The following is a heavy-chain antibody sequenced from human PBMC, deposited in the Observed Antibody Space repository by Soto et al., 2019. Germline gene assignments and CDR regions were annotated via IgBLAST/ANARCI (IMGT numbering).Heavy chain of an antibody. CDR2: IYSGGGT. CDR3: ARVRDSGYDWYFDY. V-gene: IGHV3-66*01. J-gene: IGHJ4*02. Sequence: GGSLRLSCAASGFTVSSNYMSWVRQAPGKGLEWVSVIYSGGGTYYADSVKGRFTISRDNSKNTLYLQMNSLRAEDTAVYYCARVRDSGYDWYFDYWGQGTLVTVSS. D-gene: IGHD5-12*01. CDR1: GFTVSSNY.